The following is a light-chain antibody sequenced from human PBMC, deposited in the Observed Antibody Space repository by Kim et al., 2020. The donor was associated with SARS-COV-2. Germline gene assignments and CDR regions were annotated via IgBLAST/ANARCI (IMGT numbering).Light chain of an antibody. J-gene: IGKJ2*01. V-gene: IGKV3-20*01. CDR2: SGS. CDR3: QQYGGSPLYT. CDR1: QSVSSSN. Sequence: PGERATLSGRARQSVSSSNLAWYQQKPGQAPRLLIYSGSSRATGIPDRFSASGSGTDFTLTISRLEPEDFAVYYCQQYGGSPLYTFGQGTKLEI.